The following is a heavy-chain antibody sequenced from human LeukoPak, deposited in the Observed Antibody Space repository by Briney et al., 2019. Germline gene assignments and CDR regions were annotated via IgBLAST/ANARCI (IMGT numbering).Heavy chain of an antibody. Sequence: GASVKVSCKASGYTFTGYYMHWVRQAPGQGLEWMGWINPNSGGTNYAQKFQGRVTMTRDTSISTTYMELSRLRSDDTAVYYCARALDLGELSFPYYFDYWGQGTLVTVSS. V-gene: IGHV1-2*02. CDR1: GYTFTGYY. CDR2: INPNSGGT. CDR3: ARALDLGELSFPYYFDY. D-gene: IGHD3-16*02. J-gene: IGHJ4*02.